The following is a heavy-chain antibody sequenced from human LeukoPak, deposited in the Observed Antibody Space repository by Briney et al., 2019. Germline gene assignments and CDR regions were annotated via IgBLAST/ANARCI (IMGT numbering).Heavy chain of an antibody. V-gene: IGHV3-7*01. D-gene: IGHD3-10*01. CDR2: IKEDGSEI. CDR3: VTDQTGRHPYFFDY. Sequence: PGGSLRLSRAASGFNFSTYWMTWVRQVLGKGLEWVANIKEDGSEIYYVDAVKGRFSISRDNAKTSLYLQMNNLSVADTAVYYCVTDQTGRHPYFFDYWGQGTLVTVSS. J-gene: IGHJ4*02. CDR1: GFNFSTYW.